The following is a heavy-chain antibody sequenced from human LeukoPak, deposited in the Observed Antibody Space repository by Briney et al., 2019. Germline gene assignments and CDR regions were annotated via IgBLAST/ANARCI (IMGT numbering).Heavy chain of an antibody. CDR1: SGSISSGSYC. J-gene: IGHJ6*03. CDR2: IYTSGST. CDR3: ARVERGSSPSYYYYYMDV. V-gene: IGHV4-61*02. Sequence: PSETLSLTCTVSSGSISSGSYCWSWIRQPAGKGLEWIGRIYTSGSTNYNPSLKSRVTISVDTSKNQFSLKMSSVTAADTAVYYCARVERGSSPSYYYYYMDVWGKGTTVTVSS. D-gene: IGHD6-6*01.